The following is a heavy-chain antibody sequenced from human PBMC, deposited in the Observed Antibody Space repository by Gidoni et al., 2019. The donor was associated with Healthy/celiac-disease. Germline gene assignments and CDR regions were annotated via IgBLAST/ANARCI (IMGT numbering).Heavy chain of an antibody. CDR1: GGTFSSYA. CDR2: IIPIFGTA. D-gene: IGHD3-22*01. J-gene: IGHJ4*02. V-gene: IGHV1-69*06. Sequence: QVQLVQSWAEVKTPGSSVQVSCKASGGTFSSYAISWVRQAPGQGLDWMGGIIPIFGTANYAQKFQGRVTITADKSTSTAYMELSSLRSEDTVVYYCARDRNYDSSVFYYWGQGTLVTVSS. CDR3: ARDRNYDSSVFYY.